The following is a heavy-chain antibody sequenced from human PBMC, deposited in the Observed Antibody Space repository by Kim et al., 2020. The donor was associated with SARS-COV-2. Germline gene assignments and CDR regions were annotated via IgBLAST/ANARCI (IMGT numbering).Heavy chain of an antibody. CDR2: IYYTVST. D-gene: IGHD3-10*01. CDR3: ARGYGSGSYYKPFDY. J-gene: IGHJ4*02. Sequence: SETLSLTCTVSGGSISSSSYYWGWICQPPGKGLEWIGSIYYTVSTYYNPSLKSRVTISVDTSKNQFSLKLSSVTAADTAVYYCARGYGSGSYYKPFDYWGQGTLVTVSS. V-gene: IGHV4-39*07. CDR1: GGSISSSSYY.